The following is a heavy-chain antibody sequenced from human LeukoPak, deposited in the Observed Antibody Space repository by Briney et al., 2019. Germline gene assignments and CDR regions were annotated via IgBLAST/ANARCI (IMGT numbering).Heavy chain of an antibody. CDR1: GFTFSIFS. J-gene: IGHJ4*02. CDR2: ISYDGSSK. V-gene: IGHV3-30*04. CDR3: ARDSSSGNYFYFDY. Sequence: GRSLRLSCAASGFTFSIFSMHWVRQAPGKGLEWVAVISYDGSSKYYTDSVKGRFTISRDTSKNTLFLQMNSLRTEDTAVYYCARDSSSGNYFYFDYWGQGTLVTVSS. D-gene: IGHD3-22*01.